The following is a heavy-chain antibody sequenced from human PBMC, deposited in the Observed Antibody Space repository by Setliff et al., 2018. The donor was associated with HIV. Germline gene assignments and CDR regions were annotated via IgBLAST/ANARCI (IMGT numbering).Heavy chain of an antibody. J-gene: IGHJ4*02. D-gene: IGHD3-22*01. V-gene: IGHV4-59*12. CDR1: GGSISTYY. CDR3: ARVRLTMIMMVDYFDQ. CDR2: IYFTGSS. Sequence: SETLSLTCTVSGGSISTYYWSWIRQPPGKGLEWIGSIYFTGSSDNNPSLKSRVTLSVDTSKHQLSLSLTSVTAADTAVYYCARVRLTMIMMVDYFDQWGQGTLVTVSS.